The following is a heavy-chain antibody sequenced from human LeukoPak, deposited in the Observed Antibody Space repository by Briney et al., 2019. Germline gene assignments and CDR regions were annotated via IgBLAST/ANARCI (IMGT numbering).Heavy chain of an antibody. CDR1: GFTFSSYS. J-gene: IGHJ4*02. V-gene: IGHV3-21*01. CDR3: ARDSCSSTSCYFDY. Sequence: EGSLRLSCAASGFTFSSYSMNWVRQAPGKGLEWVSSISSSSSYIYYADSVKGRFTISRDNAKNSLYLQMNSLRAEDTAVYYCARDSCSSTSCYFDYWGQGTLVTVSS. CDR2: ISSSSSYI. D-gene: IGHD2-2*01.